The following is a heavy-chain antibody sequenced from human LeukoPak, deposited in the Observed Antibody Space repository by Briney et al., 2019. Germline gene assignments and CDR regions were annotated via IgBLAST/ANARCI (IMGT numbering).Heavy chain of an antibody. CDR1: GFTFTSYY. V-gene: IGHV3-74*01. CDR3: AKEDYYDSPTDY. Sequence: PGGSLRLSCAASGFTFTSYYMHWVRQAPGKGLVWVSRISGDGSNTIYADSVKGRFTISRDNSKNTLYLQMNSLRAEDTAVYYCAKEDYYDSPTDYWGQGTLVTVSS. J-gene: IGHJ4*02. D-gene: IGHD3-22*01. CDR2: ISGDGSNT.